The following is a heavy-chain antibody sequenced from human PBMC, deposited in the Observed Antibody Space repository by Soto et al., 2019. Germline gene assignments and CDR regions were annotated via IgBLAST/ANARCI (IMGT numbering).Heavy chain of an antibody. CDR1: GFTFSSYA. J-gene: IGHJ6*02. CDR3: AKDTQRGASVFGVVTHYYYYYGMDV. Sequence: PGGSLRLSCAASGFTFSSYAMSWVRQAPGKGLEWVSAISGSGGSTYYADSVKGRFTISRDNANNTLYLQMNSLIAEDTAVYYCAKDTQRGASVFGVVTHYYYYYGMDVWGQGTTVTVSS. D-gene: IGHD3-3*01. CDR2: ISGSGGST. V-gene: IGHV3-23*01.